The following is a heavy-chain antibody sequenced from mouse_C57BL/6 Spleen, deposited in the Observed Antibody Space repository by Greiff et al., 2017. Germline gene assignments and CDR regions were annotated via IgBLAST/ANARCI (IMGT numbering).Heavy chain of an antibody. J-gene: IGHJ4*01. D-gene: IGHD2-1*01. CDR3: TRDRFARYGNYSYYAMDY. Sequence: DVKLVESGEGLVKPGGSLKLSCAASGFTFSSYAMSWVRQTPEKRLEWVAYISSGGDYIYYADTVKGRFTISRDNARNTLYLQMSGLKSEDTAMYYCTRDRFARYGNYSYYAMDYWGQGTSVTVSS. V-gene: IGHV5-9-1*02. CDR2: ISSGGDYI. CDR1: GFTFSSYA.